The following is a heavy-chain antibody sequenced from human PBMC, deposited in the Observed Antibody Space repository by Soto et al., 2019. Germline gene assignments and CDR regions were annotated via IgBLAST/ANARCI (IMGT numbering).Heavy chain of an antibody. CDR3: ARVLSTSSDRFFFDY. Sequence: GGSLRLSCGASGLSISDYYMSWIRQAPGKGLEWVSYSTASGSYTKYAASVKGRFTISRDSAKNSLYLQMNSLKAADSAVYYCARVLSTSSDRFFFDYWGQGTLVTVSS. D-gene: IGHD6-6*01. V-gene: IGHV3-11*06. CDR1: GLSISDYY. J-gene: IGHJ4*02. CDR2: STASGSYT.